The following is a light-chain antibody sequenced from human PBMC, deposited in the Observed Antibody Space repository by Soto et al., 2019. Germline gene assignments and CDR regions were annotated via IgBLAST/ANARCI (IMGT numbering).Light chain of an antibody. CDR2: DAS. CDR1: QSIGRW. Sequence: DIQMTQSPSTLSSFLGDRVTITCRASQSIGRWLAWYQQKPGKAPKLLIYDASSLESGVPSRFSGSGSGTEFTLTLSSLQPDDFATYYCQQYNTYSPERTFGQGTKVDI. CDR3: QQYNTYSPERT. V-gene: IGKV1-5*01. J-gene: IGKJ1*01.